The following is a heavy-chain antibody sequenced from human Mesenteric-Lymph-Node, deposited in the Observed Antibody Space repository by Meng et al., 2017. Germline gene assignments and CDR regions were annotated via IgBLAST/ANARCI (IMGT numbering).Heavy chain of an antibody. CDR2: IGTAGDT. CDR3: VRAYDSSEFDY. J-gene: IGHJ4*02. V-gene: IGHV3-13*01. Sequence: EVQLVESGGGLVQPGGCLRISCAASGFTFSNYDMHWVRQATGKGLEWVSAIGTAGDTYYLGSVKGRFTISRENAKNSLYLQMSSLRAGDTAVYYCVRAYDSSEFDYWGQGTLVTVSS. D-gene: IGHD3-22*01. CDR1: GFTFSNYD.